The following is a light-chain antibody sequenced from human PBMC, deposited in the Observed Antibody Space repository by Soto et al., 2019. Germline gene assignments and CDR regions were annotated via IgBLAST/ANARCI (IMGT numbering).Light chain of an antibody. Sequence: QSVLTQPPSVSAAPGQKVTISCSGSSSNLVNNYVSWYQQLPGTAPKLLIYDNNKRPSVIPDRFSGSKSGTSATLGITGLQTGDEADYYCGTWDSSLSAYVFGTGTKVTVL. CDR1: SSNLVNNY. V-gene: IGLV1-51*01. CDR2: DNN. CDR3: GTWDSSLSAYV. J-gene: IGLJ1*01.